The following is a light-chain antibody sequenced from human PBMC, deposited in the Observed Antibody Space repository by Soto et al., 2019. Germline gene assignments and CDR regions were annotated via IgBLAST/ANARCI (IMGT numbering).Light chain of an antibody. CDR3: QQRSTWPALT. J-gene: IGKJ4*01. Sequence: VLTMKKDTLSLSPVERATLSCSSSQSFSIYLAWYQHKPGQAPRLLIYDASNRATGIPARFSGSGSGTDFTLTISSLEPEDFAVYYCQQRSTWPALTFGGGTNVDI. V-gene: IGKV3-11*01. CDR1: QSFSIY. CDR2: DAS.